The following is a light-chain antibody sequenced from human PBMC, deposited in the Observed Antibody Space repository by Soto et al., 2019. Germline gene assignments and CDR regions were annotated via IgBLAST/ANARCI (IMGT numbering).Light chain of an antibody. J-gene: IGKJ2*01. Sequence: DIQMTQSPSTLSGSVGDRVTITCRASQTISSWLAWYQQKPGKAPKLLIYKASTLKSGVPSRFSGSGSGTEFTLTISSLQSEDFAVYYCQQYNNWPPMYTFGQGTKVDIK. CDR3: QQYNNWPPMYT. V-gene: IGKV1-5*03. CDR2: KAS. CDR1: QTISSW.